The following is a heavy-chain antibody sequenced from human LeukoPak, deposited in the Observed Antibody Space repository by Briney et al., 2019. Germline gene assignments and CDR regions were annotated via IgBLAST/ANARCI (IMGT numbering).Heavy chain of an antibody. Sequence: GGSLRLSCAASGFTFTSYSMNWVRQAPGKGLEWVSSISSSSSYIYYAHSVKGRFTISTDKAENSLYLQMTSLRAEDTAVYYCARVGTMVVTPIDYWGQGTLVTVSS. CDR2: ISSSSSYI. CDR3: ARVGTMVVTPIDY. CDR1: GFTFTSYS. V-gene: IGHV3-21*01. J-gene: IGHJ4*02. D-gene: IGHD4-23*01.